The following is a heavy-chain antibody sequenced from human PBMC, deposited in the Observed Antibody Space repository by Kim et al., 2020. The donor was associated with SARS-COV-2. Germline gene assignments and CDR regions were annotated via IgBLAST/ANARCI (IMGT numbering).Heavy chain of an antibody. V-gene: IGHV3-15*01. CDR3: TTKRKGFDWLQRGSYYFYRDV. D-gene: IGHD3-9*01. J-gene: IGHJ6*03. CDR1: GFTFSNAW. Sequence: GGSLRLSCAASGFTFSNAWMSWVRQAPGKGLEWVGRIKSKTDGGTTDYAAPLRGRFTISRDDSKNTLFLQMNSLKTEDTAVYYCTTKRKGFDWLQRGSYYFYRDVWGKGTTVTVSS. CDR2: IKSKTDGGTT.